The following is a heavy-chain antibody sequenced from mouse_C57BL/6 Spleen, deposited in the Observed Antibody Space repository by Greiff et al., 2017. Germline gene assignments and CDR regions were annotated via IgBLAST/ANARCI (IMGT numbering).Heavy chain of an antibody. V-gene: IGHV2-2*01. D-gene: IGHD2-5*01. J-gene: IGHJ4*01. CDR3: ARNRAYYSNLYAMDY. CDR1: GFSLTSYG. CDR2: IWSGGST. Sequence: VQLQQSGPGLVQPSQSLSITCTASGFSLTSYGVHWVRQSPGKGLEWLGVIWSGGSTDYNAAFISRLSISKDNSKSQVFFKMNSLQADDTAIYYCARNRAYYSNLYAMDYWGQGTSVTVSS.